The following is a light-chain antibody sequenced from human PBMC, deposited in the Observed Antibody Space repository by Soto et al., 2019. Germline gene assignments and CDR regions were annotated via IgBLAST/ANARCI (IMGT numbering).Light chain of an antibody. Sequence: DIQMTQSPSSLSASVGDRVTITCRASHSISSYLNWYQQKPGKAPKLLIYAASSLQSGVPSRFRGSGSGTDFTLTISSLQPEDFATYYCQQSYSTPGPVTFGQGTRLEIK. V-gene: IGKV1-39*01. CDR3: QQSYSTPGPVT. J-gene: IGKJ5*01. CDR2: AAS. CDR1: HSISSY.